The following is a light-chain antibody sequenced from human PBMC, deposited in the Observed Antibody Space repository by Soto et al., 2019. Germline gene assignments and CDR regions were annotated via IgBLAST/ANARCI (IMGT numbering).Light chain of an antibody. J-gene: IGKJ3*01. V-gene: IGKV3-11*01. Sequence: EIVLTQSPATLSLSPGERATLSCRASHSVGTYLAWYQQKPGQAPRLLIYDASNRATGIPARFSGSGSGTDFTLTISSLEPEDFAVYYCQQRNTSITFGPGTKVDIK. CDR1: HSVGTY. CDR2: DAS. CDR3: QQRNTSIT.